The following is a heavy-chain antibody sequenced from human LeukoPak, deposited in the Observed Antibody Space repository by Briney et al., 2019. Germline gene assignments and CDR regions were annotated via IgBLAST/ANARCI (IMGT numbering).Heavy chain of an antibody. CDR3: AKDGPGGDCYLDY. V-gene: IGHV3-23*01. J-gene: IGHJ4*02. D-gene: IGHD2-21*02. Sequence: GGSLRLCCAASGFTFSSYAMSWVRQAPGKGLEWVSAISGSGGSTYYADFVKGRFTISRDNFKNTLYLQMNSLRAEDTAVYYCAKDGPGGDCYLDYWGQGTLVTVSS. CDR2: ISGSGGST. CDR1: GFTFSSYA.